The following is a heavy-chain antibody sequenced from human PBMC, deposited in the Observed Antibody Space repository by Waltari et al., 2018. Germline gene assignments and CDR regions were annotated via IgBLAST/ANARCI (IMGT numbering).Heavy chain of an antibody. Sequence: EVQLVESGGGLVHAGGSLPLSCLASGFSFSQSAMNWVRQAPGKGLEWVAYIRRNGDTTAYADSVKGRFTVSRDNAKNSLFLHMNSLGADDTAVYFCAREVVDTHPYFYAYMDVWGKGATVTVSS. CDR2: IRRNGDTT. CDR3: AREVVDTHPYFYAYMDV. D-gene: IGHD5-18*01. V-gene: IGHV3-48*03. CDR1: GFSFSQSA. J-gene: IGHJ6*03.